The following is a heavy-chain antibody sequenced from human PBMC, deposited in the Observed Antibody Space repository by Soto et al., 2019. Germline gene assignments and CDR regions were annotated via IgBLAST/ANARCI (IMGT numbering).Heavy chain of an antibody. Sequence: PSETLSLTCTVSGGSISSYYWSWIRQPPGKGLEWIGYIYYSGSTNYNPSLKSRVTISVDTSKNQFSLKLTSVTAADTAVYYCAGHLRSILGYPDWGQGTLVTVSS. D-gene: IGHD3-22*01. CDR2: IYYSGST. J-gene: IGHJ4*02. CDR3: AGHLRSILGYPD. V-gene: IGHV4-59*08. CDR1: GGSISSYY.